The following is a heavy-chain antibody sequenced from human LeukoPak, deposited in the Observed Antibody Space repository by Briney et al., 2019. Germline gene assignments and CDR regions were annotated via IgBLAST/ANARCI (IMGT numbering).Heavy chain of an antibody. J-gene: IGHJ6*03. V-gene: IGHV3-23*01. D-gene: IGHD2-2*01. CDR3: AKRPGYCSSNSCYYYYYMDV. CDR2: ISGSGTST. Sequence: GGSLRLSCAASGFTFSSYAMSWVRQAPGKGLEWVSAISGSGTSTYYADSVKGRFTISRDNSKNTLYMQMNSLRGDDTAVYYCAKRPGYCSSNSCYYYYYMDVWGDGATVTVSS. CDR1: GFTFSSYA.